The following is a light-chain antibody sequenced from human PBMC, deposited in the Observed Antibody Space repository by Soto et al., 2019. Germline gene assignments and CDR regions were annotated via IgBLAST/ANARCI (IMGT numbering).Light chain of an antibody. CDR1: QSIHTN. J-gene: IGKJ1*01. Sequence: EAVMTQSEATLSVSPGERATLSCRASQSIHTNLAWYQQKPGQPPRLLIYGASTRVTGIPTRFSGSGSGTEFTLTISSLQSEDFAVYYCQLYNNWPRTFGQGTKVEIK. CDR3: QLYNNWPRT. CDR2: GAS. V-gene: IGKV3-15*01.